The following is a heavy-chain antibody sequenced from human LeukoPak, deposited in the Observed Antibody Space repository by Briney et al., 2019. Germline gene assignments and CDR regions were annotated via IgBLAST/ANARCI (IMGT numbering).Heavy chain of an antibody. CDR3: ARDKSMSYSVGWYGWFDP. CDR1: GMSISSGYY. V-gene: IGHV4-38-2*02. CDR2: VYNDGST. D-gene: IGHD6-19*01. J-gene: IGHJ5*02. Sequence: SETLSLTCTVTGMSISSGYYYGWIRQTPGKGLEWIGNVYNDGSTFYNPSLASRVTISVDTSKNQFSLKLTSLTAADTAVYYCARDKSMSYSVGWYGWFDPWGQGAPVTVSS.